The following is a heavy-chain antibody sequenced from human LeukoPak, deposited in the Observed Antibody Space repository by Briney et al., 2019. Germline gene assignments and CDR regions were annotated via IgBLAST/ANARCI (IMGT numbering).Heavy chain of an antibody. Sequence: SETLSLTCAVYGGSFSGYYWSWIRQPPGKGLEWIGEINHSGSTNYNPSLKSRVTISVDTSKNQFSLKLSSVTAADTAVYYCARGGSGDIVVVPAANLRWFDPRGQGTLVTVSS. CDR3: ARGGSGDIVVVPAANLRWFDP. CDR2: INHSGST. D-gene: IGHD2-2*01. J-gene: IGHJ5*02. CDR1: GGSFSGYY. V-gene: IGHV4-34*01.